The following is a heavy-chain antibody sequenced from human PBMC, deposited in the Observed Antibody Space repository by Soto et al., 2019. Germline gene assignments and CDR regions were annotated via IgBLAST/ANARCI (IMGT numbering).Heavy chain of an antibody. CDR1: GGTFSSYA. V-gene: IGHV1-2*02. J-gene: IGHJ4*02. Sequence: ASVKVSCKASGGTFSSYAMSWVRQAPGQGLEWMGWINPISGTTNYAQKFQGRVTMTRDTSISTAYMELSRLRSDDTAVYYCARTPRVVAAFDYWGQGTLVTVSS. CDR3: ARTPRVVAAFDY. CDR2: INPISGTT. D-gene: IGHD2-15*01.